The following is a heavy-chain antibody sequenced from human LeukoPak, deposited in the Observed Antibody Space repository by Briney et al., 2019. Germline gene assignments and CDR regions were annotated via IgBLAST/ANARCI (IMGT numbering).Heavy chain of an antibody. CDR3: ASYDCYDSTGYLLPFDY. V-gene: IGHV4-39*07. CDR1: GGSISSSSYY. CDR2: MYYSGST. J-gene: IGHJ4*02. Sequence: SETLSLTCTVSGGSISSSSYYWGWIRQPPGKGLEWIGSMYYSGSTYYNPSLKSRVTISVDTSKNQFSLNLSSVTAADTAVYYCASYDCYDSTGYLLPFDYWGQGTLVTVSS. D-gene: IGHD3-22*01.